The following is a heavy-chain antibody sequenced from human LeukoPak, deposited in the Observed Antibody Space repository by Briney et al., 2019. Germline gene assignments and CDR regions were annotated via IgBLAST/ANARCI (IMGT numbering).Heavy chain of an antibody. Sequence: PSETLSLTCAVYGGSFSGYYWSWIRQPPGKGLEWIGEINHSGSTNYNPSLKSRVTISVDTSKNQFSLKLSSVTAADTAVYYCARSPSHYYMDVWGKGTTVTISS. CDR1: GGSFSGYY. CDR3: ARSPSHYYMDV. J-gene: IGHJ6*03. V-gene: IGHV4-34*01. CDR2: INHSGST.